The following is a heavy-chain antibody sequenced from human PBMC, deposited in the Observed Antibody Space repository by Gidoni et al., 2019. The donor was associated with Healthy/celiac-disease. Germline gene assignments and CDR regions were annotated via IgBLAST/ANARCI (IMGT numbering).Heavy chain of an antibody. J-gene: IGHJ6*02. V-gene: IGHV1-69*01. CDR2: IIPIFGTA. CDR1: GGTFSSYA. CDR3: ARDQGVVPAANYYYYGMDV. D-gene: IGHD2-2*01. Sequence: QVQLVQSGAAVTKPGSSVKVSFTASGGTFSSYAISWVRQAPGPGLQWMGGIIPIFGTANYAQKFQGRVTITADESTSTAYMELSSLRSEDTAVYYCARDQGVVPAANYYYYGMDVWGQGTTVTVSS.